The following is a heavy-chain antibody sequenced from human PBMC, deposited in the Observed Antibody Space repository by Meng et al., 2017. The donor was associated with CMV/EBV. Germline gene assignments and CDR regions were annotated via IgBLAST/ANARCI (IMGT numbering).Heavy chain of an antibody. D-gene: IGHD6-6*01. V-gene: IGHV3-7*01. CDR1: GFTFSSYW. CDR2: IKQDGSEK. Sequence: GESLKISCAASGFTFSSYWMSWVRQAPGKGLEWVANIKQDGSEKYYVDSVKGRFTISRDNAKNSLYLQMKSLRAEDTAVYYCARVDEYSSFDYWGQGTLVTVSS. CDR3: ARVDEYSSFDY. J-gene: IGHJ4*02.